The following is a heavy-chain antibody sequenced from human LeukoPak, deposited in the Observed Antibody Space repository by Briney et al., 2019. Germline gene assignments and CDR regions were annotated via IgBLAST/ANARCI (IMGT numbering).Heavy chain of an antibody. J-gene: IGHJ4*02. V-gene: IGHV3-23*01. Sequence: GGSLRLSCAASGFTFSSYAMSWVRQAPGKGLEWVSAISGSGGSTYYADSVKGRFTISRDNSKNTLYLQMDSLRAEDTAVYYCAKMGLLWLETYYFDYWGQGTLVTVSS. CDR2: ISGSGGST. CDR1: GFTFSSYA. CDR3: AKMGLLWLETYYFDY. D-gene: IGHD3-10*01.